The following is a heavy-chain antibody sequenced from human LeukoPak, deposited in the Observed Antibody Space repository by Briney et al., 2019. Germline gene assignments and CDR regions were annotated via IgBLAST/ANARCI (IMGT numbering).Heavy chain of an antibody. V-gene: IGHV3-23*01. J-gene: IGHJ4*02. CDR3: AASLPDIVVVPATKGPFGY. CDR2: VSGSGGST. D-gene: IGHD2-2*01. CDR1: GFTFSSYT. Sequence: GGSLRLSCAASGFTFSSYTMSWVRQAPGKGLEWVSGVSGSGGSTHYADSVKGRFTISRDNSKNTLYLQMNSLRAEDTAVYYCAASLPDIVVVPATKGPFGYWGQGTLVTVSS.